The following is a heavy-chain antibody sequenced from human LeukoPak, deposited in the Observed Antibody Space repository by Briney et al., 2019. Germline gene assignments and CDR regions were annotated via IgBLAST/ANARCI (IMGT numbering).Heavy chain of an antibody. D-gene: IGHD2-2*01. Sequence: GGSLRLSCTASGFTFGDYAMSWFRQAPGKGLEWVSAISGSGGTTYFADSVKGRFTFSRDNSKNTLYLQMSSLRAEDTAVYYCAKGYCSSTSCFYFDYWGQGTLVTVSS. V-gene: IGHV3-23*01. CDR3: AKGYCSSTSCFYFDY. J-gene: IGHJ4*02. CDR1: GFTFGDYA. CDR2: ISGSGGTT.